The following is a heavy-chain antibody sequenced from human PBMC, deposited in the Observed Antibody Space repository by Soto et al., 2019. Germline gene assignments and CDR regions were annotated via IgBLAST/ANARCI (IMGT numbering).Heavy chain of an antibody. V-gene: IGHV1-69*01. CDR3: ARGPRQWLPDY. CDR1: GGTLSSYA. CDR2: IIPIFGTA. D-gene: IGHD6-19*01. Sequence: QVQLVQSGAEVKKPGSSVKVSCKASGGTLSSYAISWVRQAPGHGLEWMGGIIPIFGTANYAPKFQGRVTITADEATSTAYMELSSLRSEDTAVYYCARGPRQWLPDYWGQGTLVTVSS. J-gene: IGHJ4*02.